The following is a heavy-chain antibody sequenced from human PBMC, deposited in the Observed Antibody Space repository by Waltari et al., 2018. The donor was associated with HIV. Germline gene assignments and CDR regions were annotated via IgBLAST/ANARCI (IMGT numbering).Heavy chain of an antibody. CDR3: AYDNGRYYGSGSYY. V-gene: IGHV4-34*01. Sequence: GLEWIGEINHSGSTNYNPSLKSRVTISVDTSKNQFSLKLSSVTAADTAVYYCAYDNGRYYGSGSYYWGQGTLVTVSS. J-gene: IGHJ4*02. D-gene: IGHD3-10*01. CDR2: INHSGST.